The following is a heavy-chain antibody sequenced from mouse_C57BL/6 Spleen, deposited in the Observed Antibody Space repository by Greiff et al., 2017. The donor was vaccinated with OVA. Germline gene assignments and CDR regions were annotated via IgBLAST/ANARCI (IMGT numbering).Heavy chain of an antibody. J-gene: IGHJ2*01. V-gene: IGHV1-72*01. Sequence: QVQLQQPGAELVKPGASVKLSCTASGYTFTSYWMHWVKQTPGRGLEWIGRIDPNSGGTKYNEKFKSKATLTVDKPSSTASMQLSSLTSADSAVYYCATLGRVDYWGQGTTLTVSS. CDR2: IDPNSGGT. D-gene: IGHD4-1*01. CDR1: GYTFTSYW. CDR3: ATLGRVDY.